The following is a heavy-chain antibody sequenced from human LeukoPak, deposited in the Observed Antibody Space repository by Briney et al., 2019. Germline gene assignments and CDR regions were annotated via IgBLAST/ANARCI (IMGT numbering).Heavy chain of an antibody. CDR1: GYSVSGGYY. CDR2: MYHSGDT. Sequence: SETLSLTCTVSGYSVSGGYYWGWIRQPPGKGLEWIGSMYHSGDTYSNPSLKSRVTISVDTSKNQFSLKLSSVTAADTAVYYCARGGITIFGVVPFDPWGQGTLVTVSS. D-gene: IGHD3-3*01. V-gene: IGHV4-38-2*02. CDR3: ARGGITIFGVVPFDP. J-gene: IGHJ5*02.